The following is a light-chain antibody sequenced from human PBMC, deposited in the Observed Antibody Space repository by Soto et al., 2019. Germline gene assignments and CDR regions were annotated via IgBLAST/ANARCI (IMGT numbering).Light chain of an antibody. CDR2: GAS. CDR3: KQYGSSPPWT. CDR1: QSVSSSY. J-gene: IGKJ1*01. Sequence: EIVLTQSPGTLSLSPGERATLSCRASQSVSSSYLAWYQQKPGQAPRLLIYGASSRATVIPDRFSGSGSGTDFTLTISSLEPEDFAVYYCKQYGSSPPWTFGQGTKVDIK. V-gene: IGKV3-20*01.